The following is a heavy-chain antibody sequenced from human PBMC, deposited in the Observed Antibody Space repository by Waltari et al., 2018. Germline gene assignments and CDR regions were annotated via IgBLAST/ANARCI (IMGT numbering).Heavy chain of an antibody. Sequence: EVQLLQSGAELKEPGPTVRISCKVSGYTFSDYYINWVQQAHGKGLRWMGLVDPEDGETIYADNFQGRVTISADTSTDTAFMELSSLRSEDTAVFYCATALGDSSSASRPFDFWGQGTMITVSS. CDR1: GYTFSDYY. CDR3: ATALGDSSSASRPFDF. CDR2: VDPEDGET. V-gene: IGHV1-69-2*01. D-gene: IGHD6-19*01. J-gene: IGHJ3*01.